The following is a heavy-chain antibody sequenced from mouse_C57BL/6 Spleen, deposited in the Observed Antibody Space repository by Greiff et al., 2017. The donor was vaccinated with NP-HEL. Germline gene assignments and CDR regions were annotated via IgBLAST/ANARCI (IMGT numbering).Heavy chain of an antibody. V-gene: IGHV1-76*01. D-gene: IGHD2-10*01. J-gene: IGHJ4*01. Sequence: QVQLQQSGAELVRPGASVKLSCKASGYTFTDYYINWVKQRPGQGLEWIARIYPGSGNTYYNEKFKGKATLTAEKSSSTAYMQLSSLTSEDSAVYFCATYYGNYGAMDYWGQGTSVTVSS. CDR2: IYPGSGNT. CDR3: ATYYGNYGAMDY. CDR1: GYTFTDYY.